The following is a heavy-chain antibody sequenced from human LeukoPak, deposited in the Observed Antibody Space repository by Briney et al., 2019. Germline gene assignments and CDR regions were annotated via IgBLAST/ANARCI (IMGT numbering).Heavy chain of an antibody. CDR1: GGSIGNYY. Sequence: SETLSLTCTVSGGSIGNYYWSWIRQPAGKGLEWIGRKYARGSSNYNPPVQSRVTMSVDTSKNQFSLKLRSVTAADTAVYYCARGRHCSADICTGGDSFDIWGQGTMVSVSP. CDR2: KYARGSS. CDR3: ARGRHCSADICTGGDSFDI. D-gene: IGHD2-15*01. J-gene: IGHJ3*02. V-gene: IGHV4-4*07.